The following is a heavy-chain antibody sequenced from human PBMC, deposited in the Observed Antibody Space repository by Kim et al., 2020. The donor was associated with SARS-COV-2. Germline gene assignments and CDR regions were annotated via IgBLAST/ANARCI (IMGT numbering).Heavy chain of an antibody. J-gene: IGHJ4*02. CDR3: ARFRVAAGFDY. Sequence: ASVKVSCKASGYTFTSYAMHWVRQAPGQRPEWMGWISAGNGNTIYSQKFEGRVTITRDTSATTAYMELSSLRSEDTAVYFCARFRVAAGFDYWGQGTLVTVSS. CDR1: GYTFTSYA. CDR2: ISAGNGNT. D-gene: IGHD6-13*01. V-gene: IGHV1-3*01.